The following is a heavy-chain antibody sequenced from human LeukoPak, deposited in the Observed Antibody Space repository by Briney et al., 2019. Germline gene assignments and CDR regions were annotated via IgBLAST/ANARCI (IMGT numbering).Heavy chain of an antibody. V-gene: IGHV3-23*01. J-gene: IGHJ1*01. D-gene: IGHD3-10*01. Sequence: GGSLRLSCAASGFTFSSYAMSWVRQAPGKGLEWVSAISGSGGSTYYADSVRGRFTISRDNSKNTLYLQMNSLRAEDTAVHYCAKGEVRGPTQYFQHWGQGTLVTVSS. CDR2: ISGSGGST. CDR1: GFTFSSYA. CDR3: AKGEVRGPTQYFQH.